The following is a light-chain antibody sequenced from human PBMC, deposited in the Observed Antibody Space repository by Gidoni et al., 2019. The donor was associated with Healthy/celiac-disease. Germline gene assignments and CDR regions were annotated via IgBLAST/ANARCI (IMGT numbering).Light chain of an antibody. CDR3: QQYDNRLPIT. J-gene: IGKJ5*01. V-gene: IGKV1-33*01. CDR2: DAS. CDR1: QDISNY. Sequence: DIQMPPSPSSLSASVGARVTITCPASQDISNYLNWYQQKPGKAPKLLIYDASNLETGVPSRVSGSGAGTDVTFTISSRQPEDIATDYCQQYDNRLPITFGQGTRLEIK.